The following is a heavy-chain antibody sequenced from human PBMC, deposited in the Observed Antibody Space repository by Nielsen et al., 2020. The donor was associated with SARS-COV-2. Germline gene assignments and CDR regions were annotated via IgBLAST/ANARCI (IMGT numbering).Heavy chain of an antibody. V-gene: IGHV1-69*04. Sequence: WVRQAPGQGLEWMGRIIPILGIANDAQKFQGRATITADKSTSTAYMELSSLRSEDTAVYYCARGWGIAAAGALSEQYYFDYWGQGTLVTVSS. CDR2: IIPILGIA. J-gene: IGHJ4*02. CDR3: ARGWGIAAAGALSEQYYFDY. D-gene: IGHD6-13*01.